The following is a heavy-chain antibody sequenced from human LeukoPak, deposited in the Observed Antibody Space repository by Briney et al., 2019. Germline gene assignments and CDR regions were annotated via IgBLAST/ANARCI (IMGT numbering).Heavy chain of an antibody. CDR2: IYYSGST. J-gene: IGHJ4*02. V-gene: IGHV4-59*12. CDR1: GGSISSYY. D-gene: IGHD1-26*01. Sequence: SETLSLTCTVSGGSISSYYWSWIRQPPGKGLEWIGYIYYSGSTNYKPSLKSRVTMSVDKSKNQFSLKLSSVTAADTAVYYCAREPWAAHFDYWGQGTLVTVSS. CDR3: AREPWAAHFDY.